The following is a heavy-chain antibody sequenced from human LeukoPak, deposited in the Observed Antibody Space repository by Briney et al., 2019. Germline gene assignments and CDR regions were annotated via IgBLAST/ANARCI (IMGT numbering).Heavy chain of an antibody. J-gene: IGHJ3*02. V-gene: IGHV3-33*01. Sequence: GSLRLSCAASGFTFSGYGMHWVRQAPGKGLEWVAVIWYDGSNKYYADSVKGRFTISRDNSKNTLYLQMNSLRAEDTAVYYCARAKIQEVTIFGVVIPAYDAFDIWGQGTMVTVSS. CDR1: GFTFSGYG. CDR3: ARAKIQEVTIFGVVIPAYDAFDI. CDR2: IWYDGSNK. D-gene: IGHD3-3*01.